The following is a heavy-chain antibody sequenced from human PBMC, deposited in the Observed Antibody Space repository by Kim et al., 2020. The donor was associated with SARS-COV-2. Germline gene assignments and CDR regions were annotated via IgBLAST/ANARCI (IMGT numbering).Heavy chain of an antibody. CDR1: GGSISSHY. D-gene: IGHD3-22*01. J-gene: IGHJ3*02. V-gene: IGHV4-59*08. Sequence: SETLSLTCTVSGGSISSHYWSWIRQPPGKGLECIGYIYYSGSTNYNPSLKSRVTISVDTSKNQFSLKLSSVTAVDTAVYYCAGHRTYDSSGYYPDAFDIWGLGTMVTVSS. CDR3: AGHRTYDSSGYYPDAFDI. CDR2: IYYSGST.